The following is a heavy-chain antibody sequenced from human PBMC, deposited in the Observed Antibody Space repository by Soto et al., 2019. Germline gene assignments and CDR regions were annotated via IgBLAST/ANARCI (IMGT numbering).Heavy chain of an antibody. CDR1: GYSFTSYW. V-gene: IGHV5-51*01. J-gene: IGHJ6*03. D-gene: IGHD3-10*01. CDR3: ARHSRRVRGTGAYYMDV. Sequence: GESLKISCKGSGYSFTSYWIGWVRQMPGKGLEWMGIIYPGDSDTRYSPSFQGQVTISADKSISTAYLQWSSLKASDTAMYYCARHSRRVRGTGAYYMDVWGKGTKVTVSS. CDR2: IYPGDSDT.